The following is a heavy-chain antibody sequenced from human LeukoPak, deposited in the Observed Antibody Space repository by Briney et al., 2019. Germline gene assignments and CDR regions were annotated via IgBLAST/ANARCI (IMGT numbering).Heavy chain of an antibody. V-gene: IGHV3-30*03. Sequence: GGSLRLSCAASGFTFSSYGMHWVRQAPGKGLEWVAVISYDGSNKYYADSVKGRFTISRDNSKNTLYLQMNSLRAEDTAVYYCARVRYGAPEYYFDYWGQGTLVTVSS. CDR1: GFTFSSYG. CDR3: ARVRYGAPEYYFDY. J-gene: IGHJ4*02. CDR2: ISYDGSNK. D-gene: IGHD4-17*01.